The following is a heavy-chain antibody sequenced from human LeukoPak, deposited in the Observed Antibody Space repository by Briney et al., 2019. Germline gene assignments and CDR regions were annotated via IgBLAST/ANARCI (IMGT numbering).Heavy chain of an antibody. CDR3: ARTAVVAAAFYAFDI. CDR2: IWYDGSNK. D-gene: IGHD2-2*01. V-gene: IGHV3-33*01. CDR1: GFTFSSYG. Sequence: GRSLRLSCAASGFTFSSYGMHWVRQAAGKGLEWVAVIWYDGSNKYYADSVKGRFTISRDNSKNTLYLQMNSLRAEDTAVYYCARTAVVAAAFYAFDIWGQGTMVTVSS. J-gene: IGHJ3*02.